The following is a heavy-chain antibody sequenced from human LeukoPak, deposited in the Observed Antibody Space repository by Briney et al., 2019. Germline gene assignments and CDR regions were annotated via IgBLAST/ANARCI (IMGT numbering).Heavy chain of an antibody. CDR2: ISAYNGNT. Sequence: ASVKVSCKASGYTFTSYGISWVRQAPGQGLEWMGWISAYNGNTNYAQKLQGRVTITTGTSTSTAYMELRSLRSDDTAVYYCARLYCSSTSCYTGYYYYGMDVWGQGTTVTVSS. CDR3: ARLYCSSTSCYTGYYYYGMDV. J-gene: IGHJ6*02. V-gene: IGHV1-18*01. D-gene: IGHD2-2*02. CDR1: GYTFTSYG.